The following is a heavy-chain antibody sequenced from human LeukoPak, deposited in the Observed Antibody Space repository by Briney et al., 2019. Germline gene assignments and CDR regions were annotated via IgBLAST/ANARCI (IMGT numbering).Heavy chain of an antibody. V-gene: IGHV4-39*01. D-gene: IGHD5-12*01. CDR2: LYYSGSN. CDR1: GGSISSSTYY. CDR3: ARQAISGYDPPPFDS. Sequence: PSETLSLTCTVSGGSISSSTYYWGWIRQPPGKGLEWIGNLYYSGSNYYNPSLKSRVTISVDTAKNQFSLKLSSVTAADTAVYYCARQAISGYDPPPFDSWGQGTLVTVSS. J-gene: IGHJ4*02.